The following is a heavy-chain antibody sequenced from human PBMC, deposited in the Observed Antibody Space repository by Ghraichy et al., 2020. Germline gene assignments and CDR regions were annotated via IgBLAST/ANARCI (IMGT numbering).Heavy chain of an antibody. CDR1: GFSLSTNGVG. V-gene: IGHV2-5*02. CDR3: SLSCSSASCQPQGYSDYSYLYMDV. Sequence: SGPTLVKPTETLTLTCTLSGFSLSTNGVGVGWIRQPPGKALEWLALIYWDDDKRYSPSLKSRLSITKDTSKNQVVLTLTNIDPVDTATYYCSLSCSSASCQPQGYSDYSYLYMDVWGKGTTVTVSS. J-gene: IGHJ6*03. CDR2: IYWDDDK. D-gene: IGHD2-2*01.